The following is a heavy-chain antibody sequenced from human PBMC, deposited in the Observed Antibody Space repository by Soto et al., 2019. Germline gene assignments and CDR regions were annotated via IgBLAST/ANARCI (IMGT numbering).Heavy chain of an antibody. CDR2: IYYSGST. Sequence: SETLSLTCTVSGGSISSSSYYWGWIRQPPGKGLEWIGSIYYSGSTYYNPSLKSRVTISVDTSKNQFSLKLSSVTAADTAVYYCGRLRMAAAGTDWFDPWGQGTLVTVSS. J-gene: IGHJ5*02. CDR3: GRLRMAAAGTDWFDP. V-gene: IGHV4-39*01. CDR1: GGSISSSSYY. D-gene: IGHD6-13*01.